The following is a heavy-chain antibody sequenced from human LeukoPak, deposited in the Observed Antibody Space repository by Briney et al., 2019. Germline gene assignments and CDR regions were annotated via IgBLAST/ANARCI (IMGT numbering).Heavy chain of an antibody. Sequence: SVKVSCKASGFTLINSAVQWVRQARGQRLEWVGWIIVGSGQTRYAQKFHERVTITRDISTSTAFLELSSLRSEASAVYYCAAGDTLVRGVIIPFAPWGQGTLVTVSS. CDR3: AAGDTLVRGVIIPFAP. V-gene: IGHV1-58*01. J-gene: IGHJ5*02. CDR2: IIVGSGQT. D-gene: IGHD3-10*01. CDR1: GFTLINSA.